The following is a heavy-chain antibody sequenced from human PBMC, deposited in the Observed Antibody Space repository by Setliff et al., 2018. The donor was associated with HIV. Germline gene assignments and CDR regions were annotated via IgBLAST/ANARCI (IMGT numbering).Heavy chain of an antibody. CDR2: INHSGST. CDR1: GGSFSDYY. V-gene: IGHV4-34*01. J-gene: IGHJ6*02. D-gene: IGHD4-17*01. CDR3: ARATVTVDFHYYGLDV. Sequence: SETLSLTCAVYGGSFSDYYWSWIRQPPGKGLEWIGEINHSGSTNYNPSLKSRVTISVDTSKNQFSLKLSSVTAADTAVYYCARATVTVDFHYYGLDVWGQGTTVTVSS.